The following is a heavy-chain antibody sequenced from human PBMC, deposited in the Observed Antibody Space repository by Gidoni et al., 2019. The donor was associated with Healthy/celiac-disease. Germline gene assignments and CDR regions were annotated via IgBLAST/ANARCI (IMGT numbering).Heavy chain of an antibody. CDR3: AKFIAAAGFDAFDI. Sequence: QVLLVESGGGVVQPGGSLRLSCAASGFTFSSYGMHWVRQAPGKGLEWVAVISYDGSNKYYADSVKGRFTISRDNSKNTLYLQMNSLRAEDTAVYYCAKFIAAAGFDAFDIWGQGTMVTVSS. V-gene: IGHV3-30*18. D-gene: IGHD6-13*01. CDR1: GFTFSSYG. CDR2: ISYDGSNK. J-gene: IGHJ3*02.